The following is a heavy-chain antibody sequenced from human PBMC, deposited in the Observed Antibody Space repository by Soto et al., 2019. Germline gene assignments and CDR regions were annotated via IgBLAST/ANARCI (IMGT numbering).Heavy chain of an antibody. J-gene: IGHJ3*02. V-gene: IGHV3-30*18. D-gene: IGHD5-18*01. CDR3: AKDPEYSYGYSFHI. CDR1: GFTFSTYG. Sequence: GGSLRLSCVASGFTFSTYGMHWVRQAPGKGLEWVAVTSYDGSNKYYADSVKGRFTISRDNSKNTLYLQMNSLRAEDTAVYYCAKDPEYSYGYSFHIWGQGTMVTVSS. CDR2: TSYDGSNK.